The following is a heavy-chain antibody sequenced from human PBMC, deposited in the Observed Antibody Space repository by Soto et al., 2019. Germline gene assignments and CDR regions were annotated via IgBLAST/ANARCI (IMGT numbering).Heavy chain of an antibody. CDR3: ARGLKNYYGMDV. V-gene: IGHV3-74*01. CDR1: GFTFSTYC. J-gene: IGHJ6*02. CDR2: VKSDGSS. Sequence: GGSLRLSCAASGFTFSTYCMHWVRQIPGKGLEWVSRVKSDGSSYYADPVKGRFTISRDNAWNTVYLQMNRLRAEDTALYYCARGLKNYYGMDVWGQGTTVTVSS.